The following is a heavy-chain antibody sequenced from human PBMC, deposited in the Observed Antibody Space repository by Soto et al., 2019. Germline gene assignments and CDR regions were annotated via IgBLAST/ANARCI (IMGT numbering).Heavy chain of an antibody. CDR2: IYYTGST. D-gene: IGHD3-16*01. J-gene: IGHJ2*01. CDR3: ANVNWYFDL. V-gene: IGHV4-59*01. Sequence: QVQLQESGPGLVKPSETLSLTCTVSGGSISSYFWRWIRQPPGEGLEWIGYIYYTGSTNYSPTLMSRVTISVDTSANQVSLQLSSVTAADTAVYYCANVNWYFDLWGRGTLVTVSS. CDR1: GGSISSYF.